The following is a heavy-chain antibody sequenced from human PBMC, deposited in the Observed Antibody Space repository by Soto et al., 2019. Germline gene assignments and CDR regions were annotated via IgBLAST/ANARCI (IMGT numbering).Heavy chain of an antibody. J-gene: IGHJ4*02. D-gene: IGHD6-6*01. V-gene: IGHV3-23*01. CDR3: AKEVGYSSSSNLDY. CDR2: ISGSGGST. CDR1: GFTFSSYA. Sequence: GGALRVSCVDSGFTFSSYAISGVRQAPGKGLEWVSAISGSGGSTYYADSVKGRFTISRDNSKNTLYLQMNSLRAEDTAVYYCAKEVGYSSSSNLDYWGQGTLVTVSS.